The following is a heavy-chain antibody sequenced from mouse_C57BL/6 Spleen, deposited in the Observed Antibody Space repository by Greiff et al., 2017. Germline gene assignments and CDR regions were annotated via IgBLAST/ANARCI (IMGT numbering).Heavy chain of an antibody. CDR3: ARSRPMVTSWFAD. CDR1: GYTFTSSW. CDR2: IDPSDSYT. J-gene: IGHJ3*01. D-gene: IGHD2-2*01. Sequence: QVQLQQPGAELVRPGTSVKLSCKASGYTFTSSWMHWVKQRPGQGLEWIGVIDPSDSYTNYNQKVKGKATLTVDTSSSTAYMQLSSLTSYYSAVYYCARSRPMVTSWFADWGQGTLVTVSA. V-gene: IGHV1-59*01.